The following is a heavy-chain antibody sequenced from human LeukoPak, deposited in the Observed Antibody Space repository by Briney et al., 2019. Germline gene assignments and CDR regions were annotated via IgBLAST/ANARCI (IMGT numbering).Heavy chain of an antibody. CDR3: ARGGGSGKNGFDP. CDR2: ISAYNAKT. CDR1: GYTFISYG. V-gene: IGHV1-18*01. D-gene: IGHD3-10*01. J-gene: IGHJ5*02. Sequence: GASVKVSCKASGYTFISYGISWVRQAPGQGLEWMGWISAYNAKTNYAQKFQGRVTMTRNTSISTAYMEVSSLRSEDTAVYYCARGGGSGKNGFDPWGQGTLVTVSS.